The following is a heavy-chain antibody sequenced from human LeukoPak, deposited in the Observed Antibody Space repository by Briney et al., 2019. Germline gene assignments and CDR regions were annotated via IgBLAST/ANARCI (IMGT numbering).Heavy chain of an antibody. CDR2: IIPIFGTA. D-gene: IGHD2-21*02. CDR1: GGTFSSYA. J-gene: IGHJ3*02. V-gene: IGHV1-69*01. Sequence: ASVKVSCKASGGTFSSYAISWVRQAPGQGLEWMGGIIPIFGTANYAQKFQGRVTITADESTSTAYMELSSLRSEDTAVCYCARAHIVVVTAKATPHSFDIWGQGTMVTVSS. CDR3: ARAHIVVVTAKATPHSFDI.